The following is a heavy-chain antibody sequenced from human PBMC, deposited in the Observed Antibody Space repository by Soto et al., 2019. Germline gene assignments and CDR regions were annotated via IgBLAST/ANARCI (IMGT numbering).Heavy chain of an antibody. CDR1: GFTFSSYG. CDR3: AREGPEPQWYQLPRFSVYYYYYMDV. Sequence: GGSLRLSCAASGFTFSSYGMHWVRQAPGKGLEWVAVIWYDGSNKYYADSVKGRFTISRDNSKNTLYLQMNSLRAEDTAVYYCAREGPEPQWYQLPRFSVYYYYYMDVWGKGTTVTVSS. V-gene: IGHV3-33*01. J-gene: IGHJ6*03. D-gene: IGHD2-2*01. CDR2: IWYDGSNK.